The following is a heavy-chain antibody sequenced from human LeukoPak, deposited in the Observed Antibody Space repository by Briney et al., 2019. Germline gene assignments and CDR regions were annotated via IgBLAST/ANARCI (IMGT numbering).Heavy chain of an antibody. D-gene: IGHD2-21*02. CDR1: GFTFSGSA. Sequence: GGSLRLSCAASGFTFSGSAMHWVRQASGKGLEWVGRIRSKANSYATAYAASVKGRFTISRDDSKNTAYLQMNSLKTEDTAVYYCTRELAYCGGDCIGGAFDIWGQGTMATVSS. J-gene: IGHJ3*02. CDR3: TRELAYCGGDCIGGAFDI. CDR2: IRSKANSYAT. V-gene: IGHV3-73*01.